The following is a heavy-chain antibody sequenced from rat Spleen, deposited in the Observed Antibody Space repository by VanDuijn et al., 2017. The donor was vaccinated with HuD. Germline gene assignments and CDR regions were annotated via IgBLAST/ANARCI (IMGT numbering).Heavy chain of an antibody. D-gene: IGHD1-12*01. CDR1: GFTFDDYG. CDR2: INWGGSST. CDR3: TRYYEGYVMDV. Sequence: EVKLVESGGGLVQPGRSLKLSCAASGFTFDDYGMAWVRQAPKNGLEWVASINWGGSSTYYPDNVKGRFTISRDNAKNALYPQMNNLRSEDTAIYYCTRYYEGYVMDVWGQGASVTVSS. V-gene: IGHV5-36*01. J-gene: IGHJ4*01.